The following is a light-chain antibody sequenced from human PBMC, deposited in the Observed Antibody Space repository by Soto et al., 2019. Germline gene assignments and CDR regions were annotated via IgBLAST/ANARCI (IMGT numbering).Light chain of an antibody. CDR3: QSYDISLHNYV. V-gene: IGLV1-40*01. Sequence: QSFLTHPPSVSGAPGQRVSISCTGSTSNIGAPYDVHWYQHLPGTAPKLLIYGDNNRPSGVPDRFSGSKSGTSASLAITRLQAEDEADYYCQSYDISLHNYVFGTGTKVTVL. CDR2: GDN. CDR1: TSNIGAPYD. J-gene: IGLJ1*01.